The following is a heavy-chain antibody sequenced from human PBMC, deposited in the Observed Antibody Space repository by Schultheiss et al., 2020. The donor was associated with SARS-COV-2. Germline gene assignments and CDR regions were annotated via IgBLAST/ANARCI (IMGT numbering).Heavy chain of an antibody. D-gene: IGHD6-6*01. CDR3: ARLKAARPRGFDI. Sequence: SETLSLTCAVYGGSFSGYYWSWIRQPAGKGLEWIGEINHSGSTNYNPSLKSRVTISVDTSKNQFSLKLSSVTAADTAVYYCARLKAARPRGFDIWGQGTMVTVSS. J-gene: IGHJ3*02. CDR2: INHSGST. V-gene: IGHV4-34*01. CDR1: GGSFSGYY.